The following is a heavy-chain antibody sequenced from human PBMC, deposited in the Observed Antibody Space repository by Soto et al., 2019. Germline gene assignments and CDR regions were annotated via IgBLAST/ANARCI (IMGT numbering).Heavy chain of an antibody. CDR3: ARHNYDSSGYYHNYYGMDA. J-gene: IGHJ6*02. CDR2: INHSGST. Sequence: PSETLSLTCTVSGGSISSGDYYWSWIRQPPGKGLEWIGEINHSGSTNYNPSLKSRVTISVDTPKNQFSLKLSSVTAADTAVYYCARHNYDSSGYYHNYYGMDAWGQGTTVT. CDR1: GGSISSGDYY. V-gene: IGHV4-39*01. D-gene: IGHD3-22*01.